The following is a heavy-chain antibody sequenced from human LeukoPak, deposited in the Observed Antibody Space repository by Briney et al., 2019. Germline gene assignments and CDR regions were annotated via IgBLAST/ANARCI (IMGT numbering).Heavy chain of an antibody. V-gene: IGHV4-31*11. CDR2: ISNSGTT. D-gene: IGHD2-21*02. CDR1: GDSVTSGGYY. J-gene: IGHJ3*02. CDR3: ARDVVVTSSPDAFDI. Sequence: PSETLSLTCAVSGDSVTSGGYYWTWIRHHTGKGLEWIGYISNSGTTSYNPSLKSRVSISVDTSDNQFSLRLTSVTAADTAVYYCARDVVVTSSPDAFDIWGQGTMVTVSS.